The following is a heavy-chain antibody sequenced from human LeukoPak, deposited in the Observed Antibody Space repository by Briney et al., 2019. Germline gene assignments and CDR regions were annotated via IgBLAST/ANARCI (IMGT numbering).Heavy chain of an antibody. Sequence: TGGSLRLSCVGSGFIFKLFGVSWVRQAPGKGLEWVANIKQDGSEKYYVDSVKGRFTISRDNAKNSLFLQMNSLRAEDTAVYYCARDSVHGYYDSSGYSTLFDCWGQGTLVTVSS. CDR3: ARDSVHGYYDSSGYSTLFDC. J-gene: IGHJ4*02. V-gene: IGHV3-7*01. CDR1: GFIFKLFG. D-gene: IGHD3-22*01. CDR2: IKQDGSEK.